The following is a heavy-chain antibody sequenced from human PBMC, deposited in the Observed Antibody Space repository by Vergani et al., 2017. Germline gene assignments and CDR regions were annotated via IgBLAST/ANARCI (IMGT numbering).Heavy chain of an antibody. V-gene: IGHV4-4*07. CDR3: ARVGPIQAAAGNFDY. J-gene: IGHJ4*02. Sequence: QVQLQESGPGLVKPSETLSLTCTVSGGSISSYYWSWIRQPAGKGLEWIGRIYTSGSTNYNPSLKSRVTMSVDTSKNQFSLRLSSVTAADTAVYYCARVGPIQAAAGNFDYWGQGTLVTVSS. CDR1: GGSISSYY. D-gene: IGHD6-13*01. CDR2: IYTSGST.